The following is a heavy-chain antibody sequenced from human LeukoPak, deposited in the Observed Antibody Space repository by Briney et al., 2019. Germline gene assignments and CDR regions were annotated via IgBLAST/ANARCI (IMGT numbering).Heavy chain of an antibody. D-gene: IGHD1-26*01. CDR2: VYHSGST. Sequence: PSETLSLTCTVSGNSISSGYYWDWIRQPPGKGLQWIGSVYHSGSTYYNPSLKSRVTISVDKSKNQFSLKLSSVTAADTAVYYCARDVVGARHAFDIWGQGTMVTVSS. CDR1: GNSISSGYY. CDR3: ARDVVGARHAFDI. J-gene: IGHJ3*02. V-gene: IGHV4-38-2*02.